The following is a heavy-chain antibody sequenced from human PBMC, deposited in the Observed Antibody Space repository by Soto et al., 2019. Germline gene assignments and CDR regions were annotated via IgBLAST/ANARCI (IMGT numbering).Heavy chain of an antibody. J-gene: IGHJ6*02. CDR2: INSDGSST. D-gene: IGHD5-18*01. CDR3: ARDGRQLWVYYYGMDG. CDR1: GFAFSSYW. V-gene: IGHV3-74*01. Sequence: AGGSLRLSCAASGFAFSSYWMHWVRQAPGKGLVWVSRINSDGSSTSYADSVKGRFTISRDNAKNTLYLQMNSLRAEDTAVYYCARDGRQLWVYYYGMDGWGQGTTVTVSS.